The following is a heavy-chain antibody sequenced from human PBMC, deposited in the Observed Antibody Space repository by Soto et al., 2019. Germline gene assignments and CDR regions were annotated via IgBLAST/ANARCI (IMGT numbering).Heavy chain of an antibody. CDR3: VRRHVSATGIDWFDP. Sequence: GASVKVSCKASGYTFTSYGIHWVGQAPGQRLEWMGWINAANADTKYSPKFQGRVTITRDTSASTAYMELSSLRSEDTAVYYCVRRHVSATGIDWFDPWGQGTLVTVSS. V-gene: IGHV1-3*01. CDR2: INAANADT. CDR1: GYTFTSYG. J-gene: IGHJ5*02. D-gene: IGHD6-13*01.